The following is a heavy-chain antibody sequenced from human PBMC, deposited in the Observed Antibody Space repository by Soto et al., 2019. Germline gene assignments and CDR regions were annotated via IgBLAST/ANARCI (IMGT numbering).Heavy chain of an antibody. Sequence: QLQLQESGPGLVKPSETLSLTCTVSGGSISSSSYYWGWIRQPPGKGLEWIGSIYYSGSTYYNPSLKSRVTISVDTSKNQFSLKLSSVTAADTAVYYCARWAAAGTKRGAYYYYGMDVWGQGTTVTVSS. V-gene: IGHV4-39*01. J-gene: IGHJ6*02. CDR2: IYYSGST. CDR1: GGSISSSSYY. D-gene: IGHD6-13*01. CDR3: ARWAAAGTKRGAYYYYGMDV.